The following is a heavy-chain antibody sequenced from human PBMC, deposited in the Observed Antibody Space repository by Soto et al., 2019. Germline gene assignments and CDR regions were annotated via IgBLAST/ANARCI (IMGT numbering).Heavy chain of an antibody. V-gene: IGHV3-21*01. Sequence: EVQLVESGGGLVKPGGSLRLSCAASGFTFSSYSMNWVHQAPGKGLEWVSSISSSSSYIYYADSVKGRFTISRDNAKNSLYLQMNSLRAEDTAVYYCARDPPAVQLEYYGMDVWGQGTTVTVSS. J-gene: IGHJ6*02. CDR3: ARDPPAVQLEYYGMDV. CDR2: ISSSSSYI. CDR1: GFTFSSYS. D-gene: IGHD6-13*01.